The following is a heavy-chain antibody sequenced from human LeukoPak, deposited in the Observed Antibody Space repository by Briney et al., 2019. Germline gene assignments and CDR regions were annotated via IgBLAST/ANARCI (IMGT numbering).Heavy chain of an antibody. Sequence: PSETLSLTCAVYGGSFSGYYWSWIRQPPGKGLEWIGEINHSGSTNYNPSLKSRVTISVDTSKNQFSLKLSPVTAADTAVYYCASSYPDDILTGHYWGQGTLVTVSS. J-gene: IGHJ4*02. D-gene: IGHD3-9*01. CDR2: INHSGST. CDR1: GGSFSGYY. CDR3: ASSYPDDILTGHY. V-gene: IGHV4-34*01.